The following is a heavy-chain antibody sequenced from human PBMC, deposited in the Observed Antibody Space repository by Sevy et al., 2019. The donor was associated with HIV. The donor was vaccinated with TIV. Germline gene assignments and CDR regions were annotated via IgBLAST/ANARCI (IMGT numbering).Heavy chain of an antibody. CDR2: VNSDGSST. D-gene: IGHD2-2*01. CDR1: RLTLSSYW. J-gene: IGHJ4*02. V-gene: IGHV3-74*01. CDR3: VASNSWEDY. Sequence: GSLRLSCAAPRLTLSSYWMHWVRQAPGKGLVWVSGVNSDGSSTTYADSVKGRFTISRDNAKNTLSLQMNSLRVEDTAVYHCVASNSWEDYWGQGTLVTVSS.